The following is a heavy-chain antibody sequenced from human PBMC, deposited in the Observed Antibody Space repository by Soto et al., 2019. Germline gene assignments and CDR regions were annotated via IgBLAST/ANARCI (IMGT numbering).Heavy chain of an antibody. V-gene: IGHV3-7*01. CDR1: GFTFSSYW. D-gene: IGHD1-7*01. Sequence: PGGSLRLSCAASGFTFSSYWMSWVRQAPGKGLEWVANIKQDGSEKYYVDSVKGRFTISRDNAKNSLYLQMNSLRAEDTAVYYCARDRITGTPLAFYYYYYYGMDVWGQGTTVTVSS. J-gene: IGHJ6*02. CDR2: IKQDGSEK. CDR3: ARDRITGTPLAFYYYYYYGMDV.